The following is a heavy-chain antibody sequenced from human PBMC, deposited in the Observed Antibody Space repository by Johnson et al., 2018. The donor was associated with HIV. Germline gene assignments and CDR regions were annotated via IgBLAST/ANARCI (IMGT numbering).Heavy chain of an antibody. CDR3: TRARYSSSWYNGDAFDI. CDR1: GFTFDDYA. Sequence: QLVESGGGLVQPGRSLRLSCAASGFTFDDYAMHWVRQAPGKGLEWVSGISWNSGSIGYADSVKGRFTISRDNAKNSLYLQMNSLRAEDTALYYCTRARYSSSWYNGDAFDIWGQGTMVTVSS. V-gene: IGHV3-9*01. J-gene: IGHJ3*02. CDR2: ISWNSGSI. D-gene: IGHD6-13*01.